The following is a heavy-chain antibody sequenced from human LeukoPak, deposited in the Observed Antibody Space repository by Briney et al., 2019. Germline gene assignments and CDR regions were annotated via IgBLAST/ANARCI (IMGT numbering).Heavy chain of an antibody. J-gene: IGHJ4*02. Sequence: GGSLRLSCAASGFTFSSSWMSWVRQAPGKGLEWVANIKEDGSEKYYVESMKGRFTISRDNVKNSLYLQINSLRAEDTAVYYCARDSFETDIDYWGQGTLVTVSS. CDR2: IKEDGSEK. CDR3: ARDSFETDIDY. D-gene: IGHD1-14*01. CDR1: GFTFSSSW. V-gene: IGHV3-7*01.